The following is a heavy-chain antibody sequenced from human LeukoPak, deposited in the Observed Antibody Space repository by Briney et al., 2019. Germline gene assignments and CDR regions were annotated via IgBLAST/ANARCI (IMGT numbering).Heavy chain of an antibody. J-gene: IGHJ5*02. V-gene: IGHV3-21*01. CDR2: ISSSSSYI. CDR1: GFTFSSYS. CDR3: ARGDTAMARRAHWFDP. D-gene: IGHD5-18*01. Sequence: GGSLRLSCAASGFTFSSYSMNWVRQAAGKGLEWVSSISSSSSYIYYADSVKGRFTISRDNAKNSPYLQMNSLRAEDTAVYYCARGDTAMARRAHWFDPWGQGTLVTVSS.